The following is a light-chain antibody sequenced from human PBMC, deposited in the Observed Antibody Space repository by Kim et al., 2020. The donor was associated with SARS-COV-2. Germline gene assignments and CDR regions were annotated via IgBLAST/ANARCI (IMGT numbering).Light chain of an antibody. J-gene: IGLJ3*02. Sequence: GHSLTISYTGTSSDVGGYNYVSWYQQHPGKAPKLMIYDVSKRPSGVPDRFSGSKSGNTASLTISGLQAEDEADYYCCSYAGSYTWVFGGGTQLTVL. CDR3: CSYAGSYTWV. V-gene: IGLV2-11*01. CDR2: DVS. CDR1: SSDVGGYNY.